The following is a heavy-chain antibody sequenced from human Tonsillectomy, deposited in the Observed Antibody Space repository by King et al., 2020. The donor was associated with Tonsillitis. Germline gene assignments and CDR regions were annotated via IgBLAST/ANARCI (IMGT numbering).Heavy chain of an antibody. CDR2: INPSDGST. CDR3: ASGYYYDSSGEAWFDP. Sequence: VQLGESGAEVKKPGASAKVSCKAAEYSFTHYYIHWVRQAPGQGLEWMGVINPSDGSTSYAQKFQGRVTMTRDTSTSTVYMELNSLRSEDTAVYYCASGYYYDSSGEAWFDPWGQGTLAT. D-gene: IGHD3-22*01. J-gene: IGHJ5*02. V-gene: IGHV1-46*03. CDR1: EYSFTHYY.